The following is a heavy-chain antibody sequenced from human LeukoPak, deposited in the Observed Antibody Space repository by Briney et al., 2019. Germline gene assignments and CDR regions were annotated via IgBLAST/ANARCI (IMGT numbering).Heavy chain of an antibody. V-gene: IGHV4-34*01. J-gene: IGHJ4*02. D-gene: IGHD2-2*01. Sequence: NDSGSTNSNSPLRSRVAISLDTSKNQFSLRLTSVTAADTAVYYCARGQYCSTTTCYSARRYFDFWGQGTLVTVSS. CDR2: NDSGST. CDR3: ARGQYCSTTTCYSARRYFDF.